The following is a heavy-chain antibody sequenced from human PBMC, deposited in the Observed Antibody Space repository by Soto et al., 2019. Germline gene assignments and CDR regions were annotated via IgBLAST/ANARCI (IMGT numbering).Heavy chain of an antibody. V-gene: IGHV1-69*13. CDR1: GGTFSSYA. CDR3: ARTAEYYYDSSGYLGPPYYYGMDV. J-gene: IGHJ6*02. CDR2: IIPIFGTA. Sequence: SVKVSCKASGGTFSSYAISWVRQAPGQGLEWMGGIIPIFGTANYAQKFQGRVTITADESTSTAYMELSSLRSEDTAVYYCARTAEYYYDSSGYLGPPYYYGMDVWGQGTTVTSP. D-gene: IGHD3-22*01.